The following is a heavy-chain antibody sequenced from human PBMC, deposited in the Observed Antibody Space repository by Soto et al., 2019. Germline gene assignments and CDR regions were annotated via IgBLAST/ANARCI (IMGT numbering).Heavy chain of an antibody. CDR1: GSTLGRQA. D-gene: IGHD2-15*01. CDR3: ATGFLGLCTGGNCPLDS. Sequence: QVQLVESGGGVVQPERSLRLPCAAPGSTLGRQALHWARQLPARELEGWAVIWYHGVDKYYADSVKGRFTISRDNSKNTVYLQMNSLRGEDTAVYYCATGFLGLCTGGNCPLDSWGQGSLVTVSS. CDR2: IWYHGVDK. J-gene: IGHJ4*02. V-gene: IGHV3-33*01.